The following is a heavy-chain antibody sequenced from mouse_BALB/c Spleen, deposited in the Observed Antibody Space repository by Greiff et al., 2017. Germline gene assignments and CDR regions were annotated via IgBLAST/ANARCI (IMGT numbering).Heavy chain of an antibody. CDR1: GFSLTSYD. D-gene: IGHD2-10*01. CDR3: VRAYYGRNYAMDD. CDR2: IWTGGGT. V-gene: IGHV2-9-2*01. Sequence: QVQLKQSGPGLVAPSQSLSITCTASGFSLTSYDISWIRQPPGKGLEWLGVIWTGGGTNYNSAFMSRLSISKDNSTSQVFLKMNSLQTDDTAIYCCVRAYYGRNYAMDDWGQGTSVTVSS. J-gene: IGHJ4*01.